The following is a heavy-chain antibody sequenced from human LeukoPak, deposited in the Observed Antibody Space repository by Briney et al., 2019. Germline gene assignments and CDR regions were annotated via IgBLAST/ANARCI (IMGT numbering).Heavy chain of an antibody. V-gene: IGHV4-59*12. CDR1: GGSISSYY. CDR3: ARNSMISGSYAFDI. CDR2: IYHSGTT. Sequence: PTETLSLTCTVSGGSISSYYWSWIRQPPGKGLEWIGYIYHSGTTNYNPSLKSRVTISVDTSKNQFSLKLSSVTAADTAVYYCARNSMISGSYAFDIWGQVTMVTVSS. J-gene: IGHJ3*02. D-gene: IGHD3-10*01.